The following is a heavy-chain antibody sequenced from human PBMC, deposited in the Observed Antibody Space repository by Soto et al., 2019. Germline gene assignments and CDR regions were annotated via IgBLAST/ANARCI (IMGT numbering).Heavy chain of an antibody. CDR1: GFTFSDHY. V-gene: IGHV3-72*01. Sequence: EVQLVESGGGLVQPGGSLRLSCAASGFTFSDHYMDWVRQAPGKGLEWVGRIRNKANSYTTEYAASVKGRFTISRDDSKNLLYLKKNSQKTEDPAVYYCARGTFDYWGQGPLVPV. D-gene: IGHD3-10*01. CDR2: IRNKANSYTT. CDR3: ARGTFDY. J-gene: IGHJ4*02.